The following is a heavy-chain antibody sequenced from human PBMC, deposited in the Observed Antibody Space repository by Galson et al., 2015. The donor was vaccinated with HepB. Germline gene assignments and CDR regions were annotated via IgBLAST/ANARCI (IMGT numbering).Heavy chain of an antibody. CDR2: ISPSGDMS. V-gene: IGHV3-23*01. D-gene: IGHD6-19*01. CDR1: GFTFDYYA. Sequence: SLRLSCAPSGFTFDYYAMTWVRQAPGKGLEWVSGISPSGDMSFIADSVRGRFTISRDNASKTLYLHMRSLRAEDTAVYYCAKLQPRYKSGWYSSAWGEIDSWGQGTLVTVSS. CDR3: AKLQPRYKSGWYSSAWGEIDS. J-gene: IGHJ4*02.